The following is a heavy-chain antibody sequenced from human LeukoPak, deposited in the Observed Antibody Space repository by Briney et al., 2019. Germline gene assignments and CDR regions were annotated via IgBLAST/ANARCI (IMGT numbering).Heavy chain of an antibody. J-gene: IGHJ3*02. CDR1: GFTFSGYG. Sequence: PGGSLRLSCVASGFTFSGYGMHWVRQAPGKGLEWVAVKWYDGSKTYYADSVKGRFTISRYNSKDTLYLQMSRLRVEDTAAYYCARYLEGRNAFDIWGQGTMVTVSS. V-gene: IGHV3-33*01. D-gene: IGHD3-3*01. CDR3: ARYLEGRNAFDI. CDR2: KWYDGSKT.